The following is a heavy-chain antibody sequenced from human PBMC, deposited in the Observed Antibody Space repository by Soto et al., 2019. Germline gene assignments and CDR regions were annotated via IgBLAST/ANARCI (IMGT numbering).Heavy chain of an antibody. J-gene: IGHJ6*04. V-gene: IGHV3-66*01. CDR2: VYSDGNT. CDR3: ARDFYYYGSADV. D-gene: IGHD3-10*01. Sequence: GGSLRLSCAASGFTVSDNYMSWVRQAPGKGLEWVSAVYSDGNTYYADSVRGRFTISRDNSKNTLYLQMNSLRAEDTAVYYCARDFYYYGSADVWGKGTTVTVSS. CDR1: GFTVSDNY.